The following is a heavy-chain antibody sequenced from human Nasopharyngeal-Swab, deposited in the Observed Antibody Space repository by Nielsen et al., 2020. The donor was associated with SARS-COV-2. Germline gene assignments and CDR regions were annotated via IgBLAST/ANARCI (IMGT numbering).Heavy chain of an antibody. J-gene: IGHJ3*02. CDR3: ARQSCSGGSCYFNDAFDI. CDR2: ICPGDSDT. D-gene: IGHD2-15*01. Sequence: VRQAPGKGLEWMGIICPGDSDTRYSPSFQGQVTISADKSISTAYLQWSSLKASDTAMYYCARQSCSGGSCYFNDAFDIWGQGTMVTVSS. V-gene: IGHV5-51*01.